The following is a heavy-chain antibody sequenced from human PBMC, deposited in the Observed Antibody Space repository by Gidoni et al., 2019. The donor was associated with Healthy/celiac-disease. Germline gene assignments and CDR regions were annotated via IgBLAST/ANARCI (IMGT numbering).Heavy chain of an antibody. CDR3: AKDYGDYLWAYYYYGMDV. CDR2: ISYDGSNK. CDR1: GFTFSSYG. Sequence: QVQLVESGGGVVQPGRSLRLSCAASGFTFSSYGMHWVRQAPGKGLEWVAVISYDGSNKYYADSVKGRFTISRDNSKNTLYLQMNSLRAEDTAVYYCAKDYGDYLWAYYYYGMDVWGQGTTVTVSS. D-gene: IGHD4-17*01. V-gene: IGHV3-30*18. J-gene: IGHJ6*02.